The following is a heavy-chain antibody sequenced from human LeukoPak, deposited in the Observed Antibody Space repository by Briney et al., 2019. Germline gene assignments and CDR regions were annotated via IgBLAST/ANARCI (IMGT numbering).Heavy chain of an antibody. CDR3: ARGPNLVLRYFDWPNYGY. D-gene: IGHD3-9*01. V-gene: IGHV4-34*01. CDR2: INHSGST. CDR1: GGSFSGYY. J-gene: IGHJ4*02. Sequence: SETLSLTCAVYGGSFSGYYWSWIRQPPGKGLEWIGEINHSGSTNYNPSLKSRVTISVDTSKNQFSLKLSSVTAADTAVYYCARGPNLVLRYFDWPNYGYWGQGTLVTVSS.